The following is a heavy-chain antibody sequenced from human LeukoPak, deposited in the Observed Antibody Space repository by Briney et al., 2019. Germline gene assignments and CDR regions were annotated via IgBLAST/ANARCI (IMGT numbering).Heavy chain of an antibody. D-gene: IGHD3-3*01. Sequence: GGSLRLSCAASGFTFSSYAMSWVRQAPGKGLEWVSAISGSGGSTYYADSVKGRFTISRDNSKNTLYLQMNSLRAEDTAIFYCARDERLLSFLKWGQGTLVTVSS. V-gene: IGHV3-23*01. CDR3: ARDERLLSFLK. J-gene: IGHJ4*02. CDR2: ISGSGGST. CDR1: GFTFSSYA.